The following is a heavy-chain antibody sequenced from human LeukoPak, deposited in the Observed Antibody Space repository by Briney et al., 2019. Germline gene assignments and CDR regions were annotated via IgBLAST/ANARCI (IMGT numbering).Heavy chain of an antibody. CDR3: ARGEDFWSGYYTWNWFDP. CDR2: IYSCGST. V-gene: IGHV3-66*03. Sequence: PGGSLRLSCAASGFTVSSNYMSWVRQAPGKGLEWVSVIYSCGSTYYADSVKGRFTISRDNSKNTLYLQMNSLRAEDTAVYYCARGEDFWSGYYTWNWFDPWGQGTLVTVSS. D-gene: IGHD3-3*01. CDR1: GFTVSSNY. J-gene: IGHJ5*02.